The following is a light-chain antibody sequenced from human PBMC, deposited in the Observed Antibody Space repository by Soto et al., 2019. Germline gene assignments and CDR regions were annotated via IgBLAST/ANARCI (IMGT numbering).Light chain of an antibody. CDR1: SSDIGGYNY. V-gene: IGLV2-11*01. CDR2: DVI. J-gene: IGLJ1*01. Sequence: QSVLTQPRLVSGSPGQSVTISFTGTSSDIGGYNYVSWYQQHPGKAPKLMIYDVIKRPSGVPDRFSGSKSGNTASLTIYGLQAEDEADYYCCSYAGSYTHVFGTGTKSPS. CDR3: CSYAGSYTHV.